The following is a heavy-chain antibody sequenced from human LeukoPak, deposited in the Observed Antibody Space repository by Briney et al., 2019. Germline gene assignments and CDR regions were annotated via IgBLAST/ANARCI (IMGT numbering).Heavy chain of an antibody. Sequence: GGSLRLSCAASGFTFGSYAMHWVRQAPGKGLEWISSINWVGDTSSYADSVKGRFTVSRDNTKGSLYLQMHSLRSEDTALYYCGKDQRYGYYGGGHFFDSWGQGTLVTVSS. CDR3: GKDQRYGYYGGGHFFDS. D-gene: IGHD4-17*01. CDR2: INWVGDTS. CDR1: GFTFGSYA. V-gene: IGHV3-43D*03. J-gene: IGHJ4*02.